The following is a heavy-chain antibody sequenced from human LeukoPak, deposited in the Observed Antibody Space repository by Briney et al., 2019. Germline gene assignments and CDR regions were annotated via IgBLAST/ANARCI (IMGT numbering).Heavy chain of an antibody. V-gene: IGHV3-7*03. D-gene: IGHD3-3*01. CDR3: ARVRKTNPGDDFWSGYYYYYGMDV. CDR2: IKQDGSEK. J-gene: IGHJ6*02. Sequence: GGSLRLSCAASGFTFSSYWMSWVRQAPGKGLEWVANIKQDGSEKYYVDSVKGRFTISRDNAKNSLYLQMNSLRAEDTAVYYCARVRKTNPGDDFWSGYYYYYGMDVWGQGTTVTVSS. CDR1: GFTFSSYW.